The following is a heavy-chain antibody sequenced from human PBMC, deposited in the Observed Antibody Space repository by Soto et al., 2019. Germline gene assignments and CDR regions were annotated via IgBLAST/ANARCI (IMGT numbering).Heavy chain of an antibody. CDR1: GFTFSSFA. CDR2: ITSGGGTT. CDR3: AKDLSTALSATGPFDS. D-gene: IGHD2-15*01. V-gene: IGHV3-23*01. Sequence: EVQLLESGGKLVQPGGSLRLSCAASGFTFSSFALTWVRQAPGQGLEWVSGITSGGGTTYYAASVKGRFTVSRDNSKDTLYLQMSSLRVDDTVVYYCAKDLSTALSATGPFDSWGRGTLVAVSS. J-gene: IGHJ4*02.